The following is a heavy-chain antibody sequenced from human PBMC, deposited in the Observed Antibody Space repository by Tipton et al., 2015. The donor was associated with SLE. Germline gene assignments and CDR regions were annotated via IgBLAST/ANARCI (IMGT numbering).Heavy chain of an antibody. CDR3: AKEGHIVVVTD. CDR2: ISASSNSI. CDR1: GFTFSSCA. Sequence: SLRLSCAASGFTFSSCAMHWVRHTPGQGLEWVSGISASSNSILYADSVKGRFSISRDNSKNTLYLEMSSLRAEDTAVYYCAKEGHIVVVTDWGQGTLVTVSS. J-gene: IGHJ4*02. D-gene: IGHD2-21*02. V-gene: IGHV3-23*01.